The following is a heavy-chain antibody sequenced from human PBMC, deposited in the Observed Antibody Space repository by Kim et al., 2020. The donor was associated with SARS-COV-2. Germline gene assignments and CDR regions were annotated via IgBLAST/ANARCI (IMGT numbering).Heavy chain of an antibody. Sequence: GGSLRLSCAASGFTFSDSAIHWVRQASGKGLEWVGRIRSKANTYATAYTASVKGRFTISRDDSKNTAYLQINSLKTEDTAVYFCTRVPGTPLAFWDAFDIWGQGTMVTVSS. CDR1: GFTFSDSA. CDR3: TRVPGTPLAFWDAFDI. J-gene: IGHJ3*02. CDR2: IRSKANTYAT. V-gene: IGHV3-73*01. D-gene: IGHD1-1*01.